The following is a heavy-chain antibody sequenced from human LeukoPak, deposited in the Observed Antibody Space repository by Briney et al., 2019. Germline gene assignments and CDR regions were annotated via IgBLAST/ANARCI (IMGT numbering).Heavy chain of an antibody. V-gene: IGHV3-21*01. CDR2: ISSSSSYI. CDR1: GFTFSSYS. CDR3: ARGGYSSGWYVGYYYYYGMDV. J-gene: IGHJ6*02. Sequence: PGGSLRLSCAASGFTFSSYSMNWVRQAPGKGLEWVSSISSSSSYIYYADSVKGRFTISRDNAKNSLYLQMNSLRAEDTAVYYCARGGYSSGWYVGYYYYYGMDVWGQGTTVTVSS. D-gene: IGHD6-19*01.